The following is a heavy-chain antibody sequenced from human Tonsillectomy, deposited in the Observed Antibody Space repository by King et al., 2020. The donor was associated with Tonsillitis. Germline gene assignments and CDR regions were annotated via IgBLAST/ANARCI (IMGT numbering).Heavy chain of an antibody. D-gene: IGHD6-25*01. CDR3: AREVVEAAAGTYYFDY. V-gene: IGHV1-18*01. Sequence: VPLVQSGAEVKKPGASVKVSCKASGYTFTSYGISWVRQAPGQGLEWMGWISAYNDNTDSAQKLQGRVTMTTDTSTSTAYMELRSLRSDDTAVYYCAREVVEAAAGTYYFDYWGQGIPVTVSS. CDR2: ISAYNDNT. CDR1: GYTFTSYG. J-gene: IGHJ4*02.